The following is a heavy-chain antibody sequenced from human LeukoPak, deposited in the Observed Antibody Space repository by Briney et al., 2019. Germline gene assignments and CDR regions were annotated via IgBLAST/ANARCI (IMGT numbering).Heavy chain of an antibody. J-gene: IGHJ6*02. V-gene: IGHV3-53*01. D-gene: IGHD2-15*01. CDR3: ARGWCSGGSCPLYYYYGMDV. Sequence: GGSLRLSCAASGFTVSSNYMSWVRQAPGKGLEGVSVIYSGGCTYYADSVKGRFTISRENAKNSLYLQMNSLRGGDTAVYYCARGWCSGGSCPLYYYYGMDVWGQGTTVTVSS. CDR1: GFTVSSNY. CDR2: IYSGGCT.